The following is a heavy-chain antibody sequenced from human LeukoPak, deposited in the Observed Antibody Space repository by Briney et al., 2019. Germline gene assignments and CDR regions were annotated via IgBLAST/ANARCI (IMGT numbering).Heavy chain of an antibody. Sequence: ASVKVSCEASGYTFTSYAMHWVRQAPGQRLEWMGWINAGNGNTKYSQKFQGRVTITRDTSASTAYMEPSSLRSEGTAVYYCARMGSSGSYGSFLDPWGQGTLITVSS. J-gene: IGHJ5*02. CDR2: INAGNGNT. D-gene: IGHD3-10*01. CDR1: GYTFTSYA. V-gene: IGHV1-3*01. CDR3: ARMGSSGSYGSFLDP.